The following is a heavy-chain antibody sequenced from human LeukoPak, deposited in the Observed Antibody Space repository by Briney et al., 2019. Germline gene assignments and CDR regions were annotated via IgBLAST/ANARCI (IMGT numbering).Heavy chain of an antibody. D-gene: IGHD4-17*01. CDR2: ISAYNGNT. Sequence: GASGKVCCKASGYTFTSYGISWVRQAPGQGLEWMGWISAYNGNTNYAQKLQGRVTMTTDTSTSTAYMELRSLRSDDTAVYYCARDRTTVTTYRNWYFDLWGRGTLVTVSS. V-gene: IGHV1-18*01. CDR1: GYTFTSYG. CDR3: ARDRTTVTTYRNWYFDL. J-gene: IGHJ2*01.